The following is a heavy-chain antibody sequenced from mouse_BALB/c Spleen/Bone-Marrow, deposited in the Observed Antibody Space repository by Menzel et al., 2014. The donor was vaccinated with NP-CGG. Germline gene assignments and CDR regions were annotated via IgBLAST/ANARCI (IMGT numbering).Heavy chain of an antibody. J-gene: IGHJ4*01. CDR3: TRDGKGNYDYAMDY. Sequence: EVKVVESGGGLVKPGGSLKLSCAASGFTFSSYTMSWVRQTPEKRLEWVATISSGGSYTYYPDSVKGRFPISRDNAKNTLYLQMSSLKSEDTAMYYCTRDGKGNYDYAMDYWGQGTSVTVSS. V-gene: IGHV5-6-4*01. CDR2: ISSGGSYT. CDR1: GFTFSSYT. D-gene: IGHD2-1*01.